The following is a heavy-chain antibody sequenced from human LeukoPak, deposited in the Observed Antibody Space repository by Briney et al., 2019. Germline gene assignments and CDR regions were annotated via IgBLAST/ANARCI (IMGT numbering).Heavy chain of an antibody. D-gene: IGHD6-13*01. CDR1: GGSISSYY. CDR2: IYSTGST. V-gene: IGHV4-4*07. CDR3: ARQIASAGTAGFDF. Sequence: SETLSLTCTVSGGSISSYYWSWIRQPAGKGLEWIGRIYSTGSTNYNPSLKSRVTMSVDTSKNQFSLRLRSVTAADTAVYHCARQIASAGTAGFDFWAREPWSPSPQ. J-gene: IGHJ4*02.